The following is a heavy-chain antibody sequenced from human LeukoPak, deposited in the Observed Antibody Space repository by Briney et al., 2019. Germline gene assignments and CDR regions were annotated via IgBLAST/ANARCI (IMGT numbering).Heavy chain of an antibody. V-gene: IGHV4-30-4*01. CDR2: IYYSGGT. CDR1: GGSISSGDYY. Sequence: SETLSLTCTVSGGSISSGDYYWSWIRQPPGKGLEWIGYIYYSGGTYYNPSLKSRVTISMDTSKNQFSLKLSPVTAADTAVYYCARDEDSRGWFDPWGQGTLVTVSS. J-gene: IGHJ5*02. D-gene: IGHD2-15*01. CDR3: ARDEDSRGWFDP.